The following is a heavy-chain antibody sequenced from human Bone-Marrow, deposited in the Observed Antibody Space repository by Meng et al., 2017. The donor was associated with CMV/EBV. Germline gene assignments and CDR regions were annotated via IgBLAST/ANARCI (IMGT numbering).Heavy chain of an antibody. D-gene: IGHD2-2*01. CDR1: GYTFTGYY. V-gene: IGHV1-2*02. Sequence: ASVKVSCKASGYTFTGYYMHWVRQAPGQGLEWMGWINPNSGGTNYAQKFQGRVTMTRDTSISTAYMGLSRLRSDDTAVYYCARRMLPLHYCSSTSCANWFDPWGQRTLVTVSS. J-gene: IGHJ5*02. CDR3: ARRMLPLHYCSSTSCANWFDP. CDR2: INPNSGGT.